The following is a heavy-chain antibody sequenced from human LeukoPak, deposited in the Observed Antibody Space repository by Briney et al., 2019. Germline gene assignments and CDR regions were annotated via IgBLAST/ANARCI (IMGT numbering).Heavy chain of an antibody. J-gene: IGHJ4*02. V-gene: IGHV1-69*05. CDR3: ATHSGGMVDYLDY. CDR2: IIPIFGTA. CDR1: GDTFSSYT. Sequence: SVKVSCKASGDTFSSYTTSWVRQAPGQGLEWMGGIIPIFGTANYAQKFQGRVTITTDESTSTAYMELSSLRSEDTAVYYCATHSGGMVDYLDYWGQGTLVTVSS. D-gene: IGHD3-16*01.